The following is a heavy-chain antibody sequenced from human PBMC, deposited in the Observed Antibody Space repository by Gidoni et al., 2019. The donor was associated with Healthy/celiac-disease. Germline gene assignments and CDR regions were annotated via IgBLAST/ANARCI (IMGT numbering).Heavy chain of an antibody. CDR3: ANTRIEYYFDY. CDR1: VFTFSSDA. CDR2: IIGSGCST. J-gene: IGHJ4*02. V-gene: IGHV3-23*01. Sequence: EVPLLESGGGLVQPGGSLRLSCAASVFTFSSDAMSWVRQAPGKGLEWCTAIIGSGCSTYYADSVKGRFTISRDNSKNTLYLQMNSLRAEDTAVYYCANTRIEYYFDYWGQGTLVTVSS.